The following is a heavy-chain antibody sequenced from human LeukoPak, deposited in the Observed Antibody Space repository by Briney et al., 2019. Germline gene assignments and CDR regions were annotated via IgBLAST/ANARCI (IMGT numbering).Heavy chain of an antibody. V-gene: IGHV4-4*07. J-gene: IGHJ2*01. CDR1: GGSISSYY. D-gene: IGHD6-6*01. CDR3: ARDGWSSSFATWYFDL. CDR2: IYTSGST. Sequence: SETLSLTCTVSGGSISSYYWSWIRQPAGKGLEWIGRIYTSGSTNYNPSLKSRVTMSVDTSKNQFSLKLSSVTAADTAVYYCARDGWSSSFATWYFDLWGRGALVTVSS.